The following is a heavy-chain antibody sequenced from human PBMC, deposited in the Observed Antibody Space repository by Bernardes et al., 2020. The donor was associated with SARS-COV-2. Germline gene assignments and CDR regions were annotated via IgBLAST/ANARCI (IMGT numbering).Heavy chain of an antibody. CDR2: ISWNSGSI. CDR3: AKDELAVAGRAPFDY. CDR1: GFTFDDYA. Sequence: GGSLRLSCAASGFTFDDYAMHWVRQAPGKGLEWVSGISWNSGSIGYADSVKGRFTISRDNAKNSLYLQMNSLRAEDTALYYCAKDELAVAGRAPFDYWGQGTLVTVSS. D-gene: IGHD6-19*01. J-gene: IGHJ4*02. V-gene: IGHV3-9*01.